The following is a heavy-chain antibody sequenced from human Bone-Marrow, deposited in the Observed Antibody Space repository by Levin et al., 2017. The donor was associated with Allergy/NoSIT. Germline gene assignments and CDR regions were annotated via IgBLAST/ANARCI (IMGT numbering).Heavy chain of an antibody. CDR3: GRDLGYGDYGYY. V-gene: IGHV3-49*03. CDR1: GFTFGDYA. J-gene: IGHJ4*02. CDR2: IRSKAYGGTT. Sequence: PGGSLRLSCTTSGFTFGDYAVTWFRQAPGKGLEWVGFIRSKAYGGTTEYAASVNGRFAISRDDSKSIAYLQMNSPKTEDTAVYYCGRDLGYGDYGYYWGQGTLVTVSS. D-gene: IGHD4-17*01.